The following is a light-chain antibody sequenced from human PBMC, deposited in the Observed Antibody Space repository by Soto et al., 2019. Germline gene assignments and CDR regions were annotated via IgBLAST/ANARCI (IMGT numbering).Light chain of an antibody. CDR1: SSDVGGYNY. Sequence: QSALTQPASVSGSPGQSITISCTGTSSDVGGYNYVSWYQQHPGKAPKLIIYDVSNRPSGVSNRFSGSKSGNTASLSISGLPSEDGADYYCSSYTSSSSLYVFGTGTKVTVL. V-gene: IGLV2-14*01. CDR3: SSYTSSSSLYV. CDR2: DVS. J-gene: IGLJ1*01.